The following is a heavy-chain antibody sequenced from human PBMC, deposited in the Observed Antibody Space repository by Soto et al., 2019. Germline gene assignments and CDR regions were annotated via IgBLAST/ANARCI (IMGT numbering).Heavy chain of an antibody. J-gene: IGHJ6*02. Sequence: PGGSLRLSCAASGFTFSSYDMHWVRQATGKGLEWVSAIGTAGDTYYPGSVKGRFTISRENAKNSLYLQMNSLRAEDTAVYYCARADYDSRDSGMDVWGQGTTVTVSS. CDR3: ARADYDSRDSGMDV. CDR1: GFTFSSYD. CDR2: IGTAGDT. D-gene: IGHD3-22*01. V-gene: IGHV3-13*01.